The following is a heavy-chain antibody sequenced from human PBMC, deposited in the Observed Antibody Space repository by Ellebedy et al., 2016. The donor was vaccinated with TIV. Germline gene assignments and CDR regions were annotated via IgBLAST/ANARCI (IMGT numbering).Heavy chain of an antibody. CDR2: TYYRSKWYN. CDR1: GDSVPSNTAA. D-gene: IGHD6-19*01. V-gene: IGHV6-1*01. J-gene: IGHJ4*02. Sequence: MPSETLSLTCAISGDSVPSNTAAWNWIRQSPSRGLEWLGSTYYRSKWYNDYAVSVKSRIIVNPDTSKNQFSLQLNSVTPEDTAVYYCARDSTAVPGKPRFDSWGQGTLVTVSS. CDR3: ARDSTAVPGKPRFDS.